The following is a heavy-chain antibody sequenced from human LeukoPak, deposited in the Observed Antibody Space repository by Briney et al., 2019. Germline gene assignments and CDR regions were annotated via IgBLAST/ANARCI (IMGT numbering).Heavy chain of an antibody. J-gene: IGHJ5*02. CDR2: LYSDGNT. Sequence: GGSLRLSCAASGFSVSDKYVSWVRQAPGKGLEWVSTLYSDGNTYYGDSVKGRFAISRDNSKNTVYLQMNSLRPEDTAIYYCAKEGSCSGGSCYNGCFDPWGQGTLVAVSS. V-gene: IGHV3-66*02. CDR1: GFSVSDKY. CDR3: AKEGSCSGGSCYNGCFDP. D-gene: IGHD2-15*01.